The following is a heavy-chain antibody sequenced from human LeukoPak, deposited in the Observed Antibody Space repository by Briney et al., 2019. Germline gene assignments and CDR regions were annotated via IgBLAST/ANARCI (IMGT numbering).Heavy chain of an antibody. Sequence: PGGSLRLSCAASGFTFSSYAMNWVRQAPGKGLEWVSSISSSSSYIYYADSVKGRFTTSRDNAKNSLYLQMNSLRAEDTAVYYCARASSGSYYKGYYYGMDVWGQGTTVTVSS. CDR3: ARASSGSYYKGYYYGMDV. J-gene: IGHJ6*02. V-gene: IGHV3-21*01. CDR2: ISSSSSYI. D-gene: IGHD3-10*01. CDR1: GFTFSSYA.